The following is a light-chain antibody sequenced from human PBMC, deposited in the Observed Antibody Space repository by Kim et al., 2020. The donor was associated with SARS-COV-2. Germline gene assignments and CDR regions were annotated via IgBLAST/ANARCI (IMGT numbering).Light chain of an antibody. CDR1: SSDVGDYDY. Sequence: QSALTQPRSVSGSPGQSVTISCTGTSSDVGDYDYVSWYQHHPGKAPKLMIYDVSERPSGVPDRLSASKSGNTASLTISGLQAEDEAEYYCCSYAGTYIFVFGGGTQLTVL. V-gene: IGLV2-11*01. CDR3: CSYAGTYIFV. J-gene: IGLJ3*02. CDR2: DVS.